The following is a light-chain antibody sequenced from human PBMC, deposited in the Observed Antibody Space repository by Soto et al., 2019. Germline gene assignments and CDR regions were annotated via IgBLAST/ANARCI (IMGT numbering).Light chain of an antibody. V-gene: IGKV1-5*01. Sequence: ASQSIRSWVAWYQQKPGRAPNLLIFDAASLESGVPSRFSGSGSGREFSLTISRLQPDDFGTYYCQQYGTHIWTFGQGTKVDIK. CDR3: QQYGTHIWT. J-gene: IGKJ1*01. CDR2: DAA. CDR1: QSIRSW.